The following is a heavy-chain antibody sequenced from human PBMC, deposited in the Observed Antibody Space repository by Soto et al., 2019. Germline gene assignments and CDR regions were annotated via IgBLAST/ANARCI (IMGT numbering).Heavy chain of an antibody. D-gene: IGHD2-2*01. CDR1: GFTVSSNY. CDR3: ARDSHKYCSSTSCYSGMDV. CDR2: IYSGGST. Sequence: GGSLRLSCAASGFTVSSNYMSWVRQAPGKGLEWVSVIYSGGSTYYADSVKGRFTISRDNSKNTLYLQMNSLRAEDTAVYYCARDSHKYCSSTSCYSGMDVWGRGTTVTVSS. V-gene: IGHV3-53*01. J-gene: IGHJ6*02.